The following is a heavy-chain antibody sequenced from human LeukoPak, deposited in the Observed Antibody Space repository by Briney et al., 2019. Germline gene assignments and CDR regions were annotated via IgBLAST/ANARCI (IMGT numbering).Heavy chain of an antibody. CDR3: AELGITMIGGV. CDR2: IKKEGSEK. Sequence: GGSLRLSCAASGFTFSSHWMSWVRQAPGKGLEWVANIKKEGSEKYYVDAVKGRFTISRDNAKNSLYLQMNSLRAEDTAVYYCAELGITMIGGVWGKGTTVTISS. CDR1: GFTFSSHW. D-gene: IGHD3-10*02. V-gene: IGHV3-7*01. J-gene: IGHJ6*04.